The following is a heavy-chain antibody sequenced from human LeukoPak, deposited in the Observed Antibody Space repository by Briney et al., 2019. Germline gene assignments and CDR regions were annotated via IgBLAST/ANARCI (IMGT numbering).Heavy chain of an antibody. Sequence: NPSETLSLTRTVSGGSISSSSYYWGWIRQPPGKGLEWIGGIYYSGSTYYNPSLKSRVTISVERSKNQFSLKLSSVTAPDTAVYYCASLQITTLDYWGQGTLVTVSS. CDR3: ASLQITTLDY. J-gene: IGHJ4*02. D-gene: IGHD3-22*01. V-gene: IGHV4-39*01. CDR2: IYYSGST. CDR1: GGSISSSSYY.